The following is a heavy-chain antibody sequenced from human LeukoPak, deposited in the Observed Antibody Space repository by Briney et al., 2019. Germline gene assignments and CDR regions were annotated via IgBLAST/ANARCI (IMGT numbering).Heavy chain of an antibody. D-gene: IGHD2-21*02. CDR2: ISYDGSNK. CDR1: GFTVSSYA. J-gene: IGHJ4*02. CDR3: ARDIRIVVVTAIRY. Sequence: GGSLRLSCAASGFTVSSYAMHWVRQAPGKGLEWVAVISYDGSNKYYADSVKGRFTISRDNSKNTLYLQMNSLRAEDTAVYYCARDIRIVVVTAIRYWGQGTLVTVSS. V-gene: IGHV3-30*04.